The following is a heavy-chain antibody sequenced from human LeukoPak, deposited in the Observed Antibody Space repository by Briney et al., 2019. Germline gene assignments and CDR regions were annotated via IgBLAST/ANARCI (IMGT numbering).Heavy chain of an antibody. CDR2: INPNSGGT. CDR3: ARDSIGYCSGGSCYSQVPLDY. V-gene: IGHV1-2*02. D-gene: IGHD2-15*01. CDR1: GYTFTGYY. Sequence: ASVTVSFTASGYTFTGYYMHWVRQAPGQGLEWMGWINPNSGGTNYAQKFQGRVTMTRDTSISTAYMELSRLRSDDTAVYYCARDSIGYCSGGSCYSQVPLDYWGQGTLVTVSS. J-gene: IGHJ4*02.